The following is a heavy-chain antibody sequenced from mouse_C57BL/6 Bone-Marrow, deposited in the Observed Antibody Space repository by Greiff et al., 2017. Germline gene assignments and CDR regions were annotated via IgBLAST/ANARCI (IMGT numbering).Heavy chain of an antibody. Sequence: QVQLKESGPELVKPGASVKLSCKASGYTFTSYDINWVKQRPGQGLEWIGWIYPRDGSTKYNEKFKGKATLTVDTSSSTAYMELHSLTSEASAVYFCAREDGSSFYYFDYWGQGTTLTVSS. D-gene: IGHD1-1*01. CDR3: AREDGSSFYYFDY. CDR2: IYPRDGST. V-gene: IGHV1-85*01. J-gene: IGHJ2*01. CDR1: GYTFTSYD.